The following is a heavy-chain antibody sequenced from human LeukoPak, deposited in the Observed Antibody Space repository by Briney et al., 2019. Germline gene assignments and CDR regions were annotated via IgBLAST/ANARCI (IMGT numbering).Heavy chain of an antibody. V-gene: IGHV4-4*07. CDR1: GGSISSYY. D-gene: IGHD2-2*01. CDR3: ARSGCSSTSCLFDP. CDR2: IYTSGST. J-gene: IGHJ5*02. Sequence: SGTLSLTCTVSGGSISSYYWSWLRQPAGKGLEWIARIYTSGSTNYNPSLKSRVTISVDTSKNQFSLKLSSVTAADTAVYYCARSGCSSTSCLFDPWGQGTLVTVSS.